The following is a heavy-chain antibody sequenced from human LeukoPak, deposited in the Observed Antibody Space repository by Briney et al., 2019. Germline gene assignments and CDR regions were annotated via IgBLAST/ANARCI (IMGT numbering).Heavy chain of an antibody. CDR3: ARDRLYYDFWSGYYPYYYYYMDV. CDR2: IWYDGSNK. V-gene: IGHV3-33*01. D-gene: IGHD3-3*01. CDR1: GFTFSSYG. J-gene: IGHJ6*03. Sequence: PGRSLRLSCAASGFTFSSYGMHWVRQAPGKGLERVAVIWYDGSNKYYADSVKGRFTISRDSSKNTLYLQMNSLRAEDTAVYYCARDRLYYDFWSGYYPYYYYYMDVWGKGTTVTVSS.